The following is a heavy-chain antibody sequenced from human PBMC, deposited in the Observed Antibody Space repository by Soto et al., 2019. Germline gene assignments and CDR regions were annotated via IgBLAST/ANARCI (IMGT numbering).Heavy chain of an antibody. V-gene: IGHV1-69*05. D-gene: IGHD3-9*01. CDR2: IIPIFGTA. Sequence: SVKVSCKASGGTFSSYAISWVRQAPGQGLEWMGGIIPIFGTANYAQKLQGRVTMTTDTSTSTAYMELRSLRSDDTAVYYCARDENYYDILTGTDAFDIWGQGTMVTVSS. J-gene: IGHJ3*02. CDR1: GGTFSSYA. CDR3: ARDENYYDILTGTDAFDI.